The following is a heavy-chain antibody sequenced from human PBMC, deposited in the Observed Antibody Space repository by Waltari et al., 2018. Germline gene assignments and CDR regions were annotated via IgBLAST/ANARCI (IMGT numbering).Heavy chain of an antibody. CDR2: INPTSGGT. V-gene: IGHV1-2*06. D-gene: IGHD5-18*01. J-gene: IGHJ4*02. CDR3: ARDGQLWAPCYFDY. CDR1: GYTFTGYY. Sequence: QVQLVQSGAEVKKPGASVKVSCKASGYTFTGYYMHWVRQAPGQGLEWMGRINPTSGGTNYAQKFQGRVTMTRDTSISTAYMELSRLRSDDTAVYYCARDGQLWAPCYFDYWGQGTLVTVSS.